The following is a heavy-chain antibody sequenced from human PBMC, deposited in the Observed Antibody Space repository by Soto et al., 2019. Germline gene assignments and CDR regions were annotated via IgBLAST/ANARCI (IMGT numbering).Heavy chain of an antibody. D-gene: IGHD3-9*01. CDR2: IYPGESDT. Sequence: GESLKISCKGSGYSFTSYWIGWVRQMPGKGLEWMGIIYPGESDTRYSPSFQGQVTISADKSISTAYLQWSSLKASDTAMYYCARVLRYFGSPGAFDIWGQGTMVTVSS. J-gene: IGHJ3*02. V-gene: IGHV5-51*01. CDR1: GYSFTSYW. CDR3: ARVLRYFGSPGAFDI.